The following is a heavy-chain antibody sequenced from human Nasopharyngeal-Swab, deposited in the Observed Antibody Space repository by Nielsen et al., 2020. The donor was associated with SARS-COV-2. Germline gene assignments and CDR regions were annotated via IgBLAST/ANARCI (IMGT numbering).Heavy chain of an antibody. V-gene: IGHV4-4*07. Sequence: GSLRLSCAASGFTFSSYSMNWVRQAPGKGLEWIGRIYTSGSTNYNPSLKSRVTISVDTSKNQFSLKLTSVTPADTAVYYCARATLFGYMDVWGKGTTVTVSS. D-gene: IGHD3-3*01. J-gene: IGHJ6*03. CDR1: GFTFSSYS. CDR3: ARATLFGYMDV. CDR2: IYTSGST.